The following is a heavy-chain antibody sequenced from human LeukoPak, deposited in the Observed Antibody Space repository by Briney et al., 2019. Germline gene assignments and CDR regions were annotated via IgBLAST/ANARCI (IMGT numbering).Heavy chain of an antibody. CDR3: AGDGDYGTFDY. CDR1: GGPIGSYY. V-gene: IGHV4-59*01. CDR2: IYYDGTT. J-gene: IGHJ4*02. Sequence: PSETLSLTCTVSGGPIGSYYWSWIRQPPGKGLEWIGYIYYDGTTKYNPSLKSRLTISVDTSKKQFSLNPSSVTAADTAVYYCAGDGDYGTFDYWGQGTLVTVSS. D-gene: IGHD4-17*01.